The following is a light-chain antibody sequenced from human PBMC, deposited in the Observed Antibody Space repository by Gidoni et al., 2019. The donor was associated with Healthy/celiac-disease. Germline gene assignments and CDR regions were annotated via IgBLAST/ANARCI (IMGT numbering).Light chain of an antibody. J-gene: IGLJ3*02. V-gene: IGLV2-8*01. CDR2: EVS. CDR3: SSYAGSNNLV. CDR1: SSDVGGYNY. Sequence: SALTQPPSASGSPGPSVTISCTGTSSDVGGYNYVSWYQQHPGKAPNLMMYEVSKRPSGVPDRFSGSKSGNTASLTVSGRQAEEEADYYCSSYAGSNNLVFGGGTKLTVL.